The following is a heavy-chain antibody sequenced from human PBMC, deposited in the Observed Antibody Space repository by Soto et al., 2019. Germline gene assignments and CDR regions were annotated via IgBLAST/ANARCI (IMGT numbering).Heavy chain of an antibody. V-gene: IGHV1-18*01. J-gene: IGHJ5*02. Sequence: ASVKVSCKASGYTFTSYGISWVRQAPGQGLEWMGWISAYNGNTNYAQKLQGRVTMTTDTSTSTAYMELRSLRSDDTAVYYCARVPDYDFRGWFDPWGQGTLVTVSS. D-gene: IGHD3-3*01. CDR3: ARVPDYDFRGWFDP. CDR1: GYTFTSYG. CDR2: ISAYNGNT.